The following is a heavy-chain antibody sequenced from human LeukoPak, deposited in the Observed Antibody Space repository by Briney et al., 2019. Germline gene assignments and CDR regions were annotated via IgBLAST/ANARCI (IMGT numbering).Heavy chain of an antibody. CDR2: ISGPGGST. CDR3: AKKSANIADY. J-gene: IGHJ4*02. D-gene: IGHD2/OR15-2a*01. V-gene: IGHV3-23*01. Sequence: PGGSLRLSCAASGFTFSNYAMTWVRQAPGKGLEWVSTISGPGGSTYYTDSVKGRLTISRDNSKNTLYLQMNSLRAEDTAVYYCAKKSANIADYWGQGTLVTVSS. CDR1: GFTFSNYA.